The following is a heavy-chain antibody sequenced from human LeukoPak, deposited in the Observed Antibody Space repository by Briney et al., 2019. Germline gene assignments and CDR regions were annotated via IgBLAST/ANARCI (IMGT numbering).Heavy chain of an antibody. CDR3: AKGRPHYYDSSGYYYFDY. V-gene: IGHV3-23*01. J-gene: IGHJ4*02. Sequence: GGSLRLSCAAAGFTFSSYAMSWVRQAPGKGMEWVSAISGSGGSTYYADSVKGRFTISRDNSKNTLYLQMNSLRAEDTAVYYCAKGRPHYYDSSGYYYFDYWSQGTLVTVYS. D-gene: IGHD3-22*01. CDR1: GFTFSSYA. CDR2: ISGSGGST.